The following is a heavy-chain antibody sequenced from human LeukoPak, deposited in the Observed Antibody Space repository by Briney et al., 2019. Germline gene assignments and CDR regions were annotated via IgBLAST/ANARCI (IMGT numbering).Heavy chain of an antibody. V-gene: IGHV4-39*01. CDR3: VKAGVRYFDSSGLYAFDF. CDR2: IYYSGST. CDR1: GGSISSTSYY. D-gene: IGHD3-22*01. J-gene: IGHJ3*01. Sequence: SETLSLTCAVSGGSISSTSYYWAWIRQPPRKGLEWIGTIYYSGSTYHNPSLKSRVTMSVDTSRNQFSLKLSSVDAADTAVYYCVKAGVRYFDSSGLYAFDFWGQGTTVTVSS.